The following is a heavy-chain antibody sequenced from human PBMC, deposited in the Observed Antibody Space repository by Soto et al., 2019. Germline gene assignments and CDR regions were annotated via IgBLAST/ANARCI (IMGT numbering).Heavy chain of an antibody. J-gene: IGHJ4*02. CDR2: ISYDGSNK. V-gene: IGHV3-30-3*01. CDR1: GFTFINYA. CDR3: ARDQVKGTMTIL. Sequence: PRLSCAASGFTFINYAMHWVRQAPGKGLEWVAVISYDGSNKYYADSVKGRFTISRDNSKNTMYLQMNSLSAEDTAVYHCARDQVKGTMTILWGQGTLVTVSS. D-gene: IGHD4-17*01.